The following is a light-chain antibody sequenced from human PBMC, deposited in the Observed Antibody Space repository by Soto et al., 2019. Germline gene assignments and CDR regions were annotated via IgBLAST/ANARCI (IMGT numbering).Light chain of an antibody. CDR2: GAS. Sequence: EIVMTQSPASLSVSPGDGATLSCRASQSVASNVAWYQQKPGQGPRLLIHGASTRAVVVPARFSGSGYGTDFTLTINSLQSEDFAVYYCQHYHNWPPQYTFGQGTKLQIK. CDR1: QSVASN. V-gene: IGKV3-15*01. CDR3: QHYHNWPPQYT. J-gene: IGKJ2*01.